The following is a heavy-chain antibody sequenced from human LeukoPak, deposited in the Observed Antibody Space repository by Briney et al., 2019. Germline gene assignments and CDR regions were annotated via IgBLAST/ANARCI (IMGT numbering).Heavy chain of an antibody. CDR2: ISSSSSYI. J-gene: IGHJ4*02. CDR1: GFTFSSYS. D-gene: IGHD3-22*01. CDR3: ARNPSLYDSSGYD. V-gene: IGHV3-21*01. Sequence: GGSLRLSCAASGFTFSSYSMNWVSQAPGKGLEWVSSISSSSSYIYYADSVKGRFTISRDNAKNSLYLQMNSLRAEDTAVYYCARNPSLYDSSGYDWGQGTLVTVSS.